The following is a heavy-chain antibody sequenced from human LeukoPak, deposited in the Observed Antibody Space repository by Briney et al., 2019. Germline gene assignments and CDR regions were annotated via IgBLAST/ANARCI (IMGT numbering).Heavy chain of an antibody. V-gene: IGHV4-34*01. Sequence: SETLSLTCAVYGGSFSGYYWSWIRLPPGKGLEGSGEINHSGSTNYNPSLKSRVTISVDTSKNQFSLKLSSVTAADTAVYYCARGIAVAGTGDYWGQGTLVTVSS. J-gene: IGHJ4*02. D-gene: IGHD6-19*01. CDR2: INHSGST. CDR3: ARGIAVAGTGDY. CDR1: GGSFSGYY.